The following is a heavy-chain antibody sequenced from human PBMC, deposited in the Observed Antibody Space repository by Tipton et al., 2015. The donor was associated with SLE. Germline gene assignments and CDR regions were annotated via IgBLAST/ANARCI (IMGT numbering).Heavy chain of an antibody. CDR2: IHGTGST. V-gene: IGHV4-61*02. CDR3: TRGWVVSMGFDY. Sequence: TLSLTCTVPGGSINSGNYYWSWIRQPAGKGLEGIGRIHGTGSTDYNPSLKSRVTMSADTSKNQLSLKLNSVTAADTAVYYCTRGWVVSMGFDYWGQGAPVTVSP. D-gene: IGHD2-15*01. CDR1: GGSINSGNYY. J-gene: IGHJ4*02.